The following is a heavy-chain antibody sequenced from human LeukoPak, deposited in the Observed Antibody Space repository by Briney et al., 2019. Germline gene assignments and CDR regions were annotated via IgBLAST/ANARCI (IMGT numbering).Heavy chain of an antibody. V-gene: IGHV1-69*05. CDR2: IIPIFGTA. D-gene: IGHD2-2*01. Sequence: GASVKVSCKASGGTFSSYAISWVRQAPGQGLEWMGRIIPIFGTANCAQKFQGRVTITTDESTSTAYMELSSLRSEDTAVYYCARGCCSSTSPAFDYWGQGTLVTVSS. J-gene: IGHJ4*02. CDR1: GGTFSSYA. CDR3: ARGCCSSTSPAFDY.